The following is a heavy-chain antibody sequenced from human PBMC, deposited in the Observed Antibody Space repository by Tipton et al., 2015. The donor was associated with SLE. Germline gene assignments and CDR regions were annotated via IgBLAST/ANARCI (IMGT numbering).Heavy chain of an antibody. CDR3: ARAWGKVWSGYYIS. Sequence: LRLSCTVSGAPISSSDYHWGWIRQPPGKGLEWIGGIYYSGSTYYSPSLKSRVTISIDRSKGQFSLKVNSLTAADTAVYYCARAWGKVWSGYYISWGQGTMVIVSS. V-gene: IGHV4-39*07. CDR1: GAPISSSDYH. D-gene: IGHD3-3*01. CDR2: IYYSGST. J-gene: IGHJ3*01.